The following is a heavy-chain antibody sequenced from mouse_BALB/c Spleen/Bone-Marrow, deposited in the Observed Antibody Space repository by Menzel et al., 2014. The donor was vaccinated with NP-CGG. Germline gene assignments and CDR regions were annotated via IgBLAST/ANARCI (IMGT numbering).Heavy chain of an antibody. J-gene: IGHJ4*01. CDR2: IGDGVSYA. V-gene: IGHV5-4*02. Sequence: EVQVVESGGGLVKPGGSLKLSCAASGFTFSDYYMFWVRQTPEKRLEWVATIGDGVSYAYYPDSVKGRFTISRDNARNNLYLQMSSLKSEDTAMYYCARAPPYDFYAMDYWGQGTSVTVSS. CDR1: GFTFSDYY. D-gene: IGHD2-13*01. CDR3: ARAPPYDFYAMDY.